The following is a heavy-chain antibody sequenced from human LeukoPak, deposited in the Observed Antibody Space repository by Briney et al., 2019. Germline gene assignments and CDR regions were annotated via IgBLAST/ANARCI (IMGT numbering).Heavy chain of an antibody. Sequence: PSETLSLTCTVSGGSLSSYYWSWIRQPPGKGLEWIGYIYYSGSTNYNPSLKSRVTISVDTSKNQFSLKLSSVTAADTAVYYCARAGDPYYYDSSGYYYERVGAFDIWGQGTMVTVSS. J-gene: IGHJ3*02. CDR3: ARAGDPYYYDSSGYYYERVGAFDI. D-gene: IGHD3-22*01. CDR1: GGSLSSYY. V-gene: IGHV4-59*01. CDR2: IYYSGST.